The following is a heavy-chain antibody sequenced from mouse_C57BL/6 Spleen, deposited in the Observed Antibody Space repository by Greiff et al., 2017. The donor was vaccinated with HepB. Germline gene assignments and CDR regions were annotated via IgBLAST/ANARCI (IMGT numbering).Heavy chain of an antibody. J-gene: IGHJ4*01. Sequence: VQLQQSGAELVRPGASVKLSCTASGFNIKDDYMHWVKQRPEQGLEWIGWIDPENGDTEYASKFQGKATITADTSSNTAYLQLSSLTSEDTAVYYCTPQYYGSSVYAMDYWGQGTSVTVSS. V-gene: IGHV14-4*01. D-gene: IGHD1-1*01. CDR2: IDPENGDT. CDR3: TPQYYGSSVYAMDY. CDR1: GFNIKDDY.